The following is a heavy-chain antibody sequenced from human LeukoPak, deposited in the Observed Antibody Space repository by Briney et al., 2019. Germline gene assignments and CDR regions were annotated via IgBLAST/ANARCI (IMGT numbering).Heavy chain of an antibody. CDR1: GFTFSSYG. D-gene: IGHD1-1*01. J-gene: IGHJ4*02. V-gene: IGHV3-33*01. Sequence: GRSLRLSCAASGFTFSSYGMHWVRQAPGKGLEWVAVIWYDRSNKYYADSVKGRFTISRDNSKNTLYLQMNSLRAEDTAVYYCASRYNWNDAPFDYWGQGTLVTVSS. CDR3: ASRYNWNDAPFDY. CDR2: IWYDRSNK.